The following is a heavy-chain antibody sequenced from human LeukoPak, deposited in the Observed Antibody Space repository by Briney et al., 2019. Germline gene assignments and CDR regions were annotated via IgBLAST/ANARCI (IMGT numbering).Heavy chain of an antibody. CDR1: GFTFSSYT. J-gene: IGHJ4*02. Sequence: GGSLRLSCAAPGFTFSSYTMTWVRQAPGKGLQWVSSITASSSYIYYADSVKGRFTISRDNAKNSLYLQMNSLRAEDTALYYCARDYYWGQGTLVTVSS. CDR3: ARDYY. V-gene: IGHV3-21*03. CDR2: ITASSSYI.